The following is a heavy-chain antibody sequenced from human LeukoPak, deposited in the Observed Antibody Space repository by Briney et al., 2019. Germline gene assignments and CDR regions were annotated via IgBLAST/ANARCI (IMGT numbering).Heavy chain of an antibody. CDR1: GFIFSSYA. Sequence: PGGSLRLSCAASGFIFSSYAMSWVRQAPGKGLEWVSAISGSGGSTYYADSVKGRFPISRDNSKNTLYLQMNSLRAEDTAVYYCAKVRWQQLVDFDCLGQGTLVTVSS. CDR2: ISGSGGST. CDR3: AKVRWQQLVDFDC. J-gene: IGHJ4*02. D-gene: IGHD6-13*01. V-gene: IGHV3-23*01.